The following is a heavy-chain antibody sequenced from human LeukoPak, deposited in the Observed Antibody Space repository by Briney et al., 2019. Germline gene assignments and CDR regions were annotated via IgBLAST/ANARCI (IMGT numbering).Heavy chain of an antibody. CDR1: GFTFSTYS. V-gene: IGHV3-21*01. Sequence: PGGSLRLSCAASGFTFSTYSMNWVRQAPGKGLEWVSSISGSSTYIFYADSVKGRFTISRDNAKNSLYLQMNSLRVEDTAVYYCARVKGTGRDYWGQGTLVTVSS. J-gene: IGHJ4*02. D-gene: IGHD3/OR15-3a*01. CDR3: ARVKGTGRDY. CDR2: ISGSSTYI.